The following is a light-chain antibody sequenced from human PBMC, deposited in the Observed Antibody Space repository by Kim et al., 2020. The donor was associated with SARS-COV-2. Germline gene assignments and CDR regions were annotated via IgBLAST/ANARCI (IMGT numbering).Light chain of an antibody. CDR2: GAS. V-gene: IGKV3-15*01. Sequence: PGERATLSCRASQSVGSNLARYQQKPGQTPRLLIYGASTRATGIPARFSGSGSGREFTLTISSLQSEDFAVYYCQQYGNWPITFGQGTRLEIK. J-gene: IGKJ5*01. CDR1: QSVGSN. CDR3: QQYGNWPIT.